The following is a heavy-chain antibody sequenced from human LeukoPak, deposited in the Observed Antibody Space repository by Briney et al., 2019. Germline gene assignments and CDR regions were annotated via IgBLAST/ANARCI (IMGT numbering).Heavy chain of an antibody. CDR2: VSYDGSNK. CDR3: ATIGDRRTGELYRIDY. J-gene: IGHJ4*02. V-gene: IGHV3-30-3*01. CDR1: GFTFSSYA. D-gene: IGHD7-27*01. Sequence: GRSLRLSCAAAGFTFSSYAMHWVSQAPGKGLEWVAVVSYDGSNKYYAGSVTGRFTISRDNSKNTLFLQMNSLRAEDAAVYYCATIGDRRTGELYRIDYWGQGTLVTVSS.